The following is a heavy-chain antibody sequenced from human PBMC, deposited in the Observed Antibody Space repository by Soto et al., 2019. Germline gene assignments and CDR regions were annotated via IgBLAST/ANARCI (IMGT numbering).Heavy chain of an antibody. Sequence: ASVKVSCKASGYTFPGNYMHWVRQAPGQGLEWMALINPTSGGTNYAQKFQGRVTMTWDTSISTAYMELSRLRSDDTAIYYCARGYCSSSGRSHYFDYWGQGTLVTVSS. CDR3: ARGYCSSSGRSHYFDY. V-gene: IGHV1-2*02. CDR1: GYTFPGNY. D-gene: IGHD2-2*01. J-gene: IGHJ4*02. CDR2: INPTSGGT.